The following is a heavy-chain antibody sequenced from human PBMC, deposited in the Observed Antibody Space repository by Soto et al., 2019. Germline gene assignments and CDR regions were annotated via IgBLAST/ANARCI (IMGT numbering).Heavy chain of an antibody. V-gene: IGHV4-59*01. Sequence: SETLSLTCTVSGGSISSYYWSWIRQPPGKGLEWIGYIYYSGSTNYNPSLKSRVTISVDTSKNQFSLKLSSVTAADTAVYYCARVVEGFLEWLHIDYWGQGTLVTVSS. J-gene: IGHJ4*02. CDR3: ARVVEGFLEWLHIDY. D-gene: IGHD3-3*01. CDR2: IYYSGST. CDR1: GGSISSYY.